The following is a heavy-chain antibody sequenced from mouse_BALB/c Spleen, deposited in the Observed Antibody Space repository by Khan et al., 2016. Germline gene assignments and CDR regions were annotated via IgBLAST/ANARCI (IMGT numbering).Heavy chain of an antibody. CDR2: ISSDSSTK. CDR1: EFTFSSFG. D-gene: IGHD2-14*01. J-gene: IGHJ2*01. CDR3: ARDRYDY. Sequence: EVQLVESGGGLVQPGGSRKLSCAASEFTFSSFGMHWVRQAPEKGLEWVAYISSDSSTKYYADTVKGRFTISRDNPKNTLFLQMTSLRSEDTAIFYCARDRYDYWGQGTTLTVSS. V-gene: IGHV5-17*02.